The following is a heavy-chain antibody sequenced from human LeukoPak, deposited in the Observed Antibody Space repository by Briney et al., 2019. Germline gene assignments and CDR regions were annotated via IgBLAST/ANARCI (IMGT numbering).Heavy chain of an antibody. D-gene: IGHD4-17*01. CDR3: ARDLPDYGDFNV. V-gene: IGHV1-2*02. J-gene: IGHJ4*02. CDR1: GYTFTGYY. Sequence: GASVKVSCKASGYTFTGYYMHWVRQAPGQGLEWMGWINPNSGGTNYAQKLQGRVTMTTDTSTSTAYMELRSLRSDDTAVYYCARDLPDYGDFNVWGQGTLVTVSS. CDR2: INPNSGGT.